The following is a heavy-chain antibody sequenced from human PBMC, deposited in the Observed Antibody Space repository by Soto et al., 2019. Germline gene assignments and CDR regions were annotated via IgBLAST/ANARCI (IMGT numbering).Heavy chain of an antibody. Sequence: EVQLLESGGGLVQPGGSLRLSCAASGFTFSSYAMSWVRQAPGKGLEWVSAISGSGGSTYYADSVKGRFTISRDNSKNTLYLQMNSLRAEDTAVYYCAKESITMIVVVIIGAFDIWGQGTMVTVSS. D-gene: IGHD3-22*01. V-gene: IGHV3-23*01. J-gene: IGHJ3*02. CDR3: AKESITMIVVVIIGAFDI. CDR1: GFTFSSYA. CDR2: ISGSGGST.